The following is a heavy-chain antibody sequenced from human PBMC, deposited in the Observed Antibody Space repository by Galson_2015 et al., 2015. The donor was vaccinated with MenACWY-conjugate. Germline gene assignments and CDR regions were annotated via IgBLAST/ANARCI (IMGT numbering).Heavy chain of an antibody. CDR1: GFSLGAYW. CDR3: LRGNSGYGNFDC. V-gene: IGHV3-74*01. D-gene: IGHD5-12*01. CDR2: SKHDGSET. J-gene: IGHJ4*01. Sequence: SLRLSCAASGFSLGAYWMHWVRQVPGKGLGWVSRSKHDGSETYYADSVKGRFTVSRDNVKNTLYLQMNGQRAEDTAIYYCLRGNSGYGNFDCWGQGTLVTASS.